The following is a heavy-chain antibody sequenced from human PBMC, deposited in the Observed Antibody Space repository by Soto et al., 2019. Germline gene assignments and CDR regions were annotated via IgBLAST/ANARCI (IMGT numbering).Heavy chain of an antibody. V-gene: IGHV1-69*12. CDR3: ARGNHRWLQLWYFDL. Sequence: QVQLVQSGAEVKKPGSSVTVSCKASGGTFSSYTISWVRQAPGQGLEWMGGIIPIFGTANYAQKFQGRVTITADESTSTASMELSSLRSEDTAVYYCARGNHRWLQLWYFDLWGRGTLFTVSS. CDR2: IIPIFGTA. CDR1: GGTFSSYT. D-gene: IGHD5-12*01. J-gene: IGHJ2*01.